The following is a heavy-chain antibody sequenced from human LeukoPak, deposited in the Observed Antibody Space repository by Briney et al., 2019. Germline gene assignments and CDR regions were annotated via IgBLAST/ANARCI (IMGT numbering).Heavy chain of an antibody. CDR3: ARDYGDYWFDP. CDR1: GFSFSSYS. V-gene: IGHV3-21*01. J-gene: IGHJ5*02. Sequence: GGSLRLSCAASGFSFSSYSMNWVRQAPGKGLEWVSSISSSSSYIYYADSVKGRFTISRDNAKNSLYLQMNSLRAEDTAVYYCARDYGDYWFDPWGQGTLVTVSS. CDR2: ISSSSSYI. D-gene: IGHD4-17*01.